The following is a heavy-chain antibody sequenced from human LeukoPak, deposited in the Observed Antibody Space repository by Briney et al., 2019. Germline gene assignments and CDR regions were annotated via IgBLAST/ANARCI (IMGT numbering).Heavy chain of an antibody. V-gene: IGHV4-31*03. CDR1: GDSISSGGYY. D-gene: IGHD5-12*01. CDR3: ARDYSRGYAWFDP. J-gene: IGHJ5*02. CDR2: IYYSGSA. Sequence: SETLPLTCTVSGDSISSGGYYWRWIRQHPGKGLEWIGYIYYSGSAYYNPFLKSRVSISVDTSKNQFSLKLTSVTAADTALYFCARDYSRGYAWFDPWGQGILVTVSS.